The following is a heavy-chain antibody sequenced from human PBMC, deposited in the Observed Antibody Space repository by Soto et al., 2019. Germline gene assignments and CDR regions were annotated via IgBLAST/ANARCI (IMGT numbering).Heavy chain of an antibody. Sequence: PGESLKISCKGSGYSFTSYWIGWVRQMPGKGLEWMGIIYPGDSDTRYSPSFQGQVTISADKSISTAYLQWSSLKASDTAMYYCWAADGGRAYYYYGMDVWGKGTTVTVSS. J-gene: IGHJ6*04. CDR1: GYSFTSYW. CDR2: IYPGDSDT. V-gene: IGHV5-51*01. D-gene: IGHD6-13*01. CDR3: WAADGGRAYYYYGMDV.